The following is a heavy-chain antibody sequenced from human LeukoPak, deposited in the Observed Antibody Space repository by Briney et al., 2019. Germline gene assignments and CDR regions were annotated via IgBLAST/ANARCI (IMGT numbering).Heavy chain of an antibody. CDR1: GYTFTSYD. Sequence: ASVKVSCKASGYTFTSYDINWVRQATGQGLEWMGWMNPNSGNTGYAQKFQGRVTMTRNTSISTAYMELSSLRSEDTAVYYCARDPFRQAGTFDIWGQGTMVTVSS. CDR2: MNPNSGNT. D-gene: IGHD3-10*01. V-gene: IGHV1-8*01. CDR3: ARDPFRQAGTFDI. J-gene: IGHJ3*02.